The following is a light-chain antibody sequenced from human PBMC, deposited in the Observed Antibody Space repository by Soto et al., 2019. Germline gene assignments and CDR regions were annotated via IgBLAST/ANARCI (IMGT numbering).Light chain of an antibody. CDR1: QSISGTF. CDR3: QQYYSSWT. Sequence: EIVLTQSPGTLSLSPGERATLSCRASQSISGTFLAWYQHKPGQPPRVLIYGASRRATGIPDRFSGSGSGTDFTLTISRLEPEDVALYYCQQYYSSWTFGQGTKVEMK. CDR2: GAS. V-gene: IGKV3-20*01. J-gene: IGKJ1*01.